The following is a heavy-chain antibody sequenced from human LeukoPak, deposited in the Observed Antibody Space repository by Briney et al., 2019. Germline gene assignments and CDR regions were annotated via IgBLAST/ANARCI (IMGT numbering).Heavy chain of an antibody. Sequence: QPGGSLRLSCAGSGFTFSKYVMHWVRQAPGKGLEWVAVISYDANYKYYADSVKGRFTISRDNSNNTLFLQLSSLRSEDTAVYYCARGRIVPGTRPDYWGRGTLVTVSS. CDR2: ISYDANYK. V-gene: IGHV3-30*03. CDR3: ARGRIVPGTRPDY. CDR1: GFTFSKYV. D-gene: IGHD2-2*01. J-gene: IGHJ4*02.